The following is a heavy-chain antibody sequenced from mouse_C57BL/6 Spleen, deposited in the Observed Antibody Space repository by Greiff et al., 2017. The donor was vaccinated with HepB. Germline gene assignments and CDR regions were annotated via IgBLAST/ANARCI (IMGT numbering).Heavy chain of an antibody. CDR2: IDPSDSYT. V-gene: IGHV1-59*01. J-gene: IGHJ2*01. CDR3: GFITTGGYFDY. Sequence: QVQLKQPGAELVRPGTSVKLSCKASGYTFTSYWMHWVKQRPGQGLEWIGVIDPSDSYTNYNQKFKGKATLTVDTSSSTAYMQLSSLTSEDSAVYYCGFITTGGYFDYWGQGTTLTVSS. D-gene: IGHD1-1*01. CDR1: GYTFTSYW.